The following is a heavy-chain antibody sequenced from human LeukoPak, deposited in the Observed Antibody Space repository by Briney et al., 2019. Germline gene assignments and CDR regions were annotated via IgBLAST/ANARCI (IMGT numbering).Heavy chain of an antibody. Sequence: GGSLRLSCAASGFTFSSYSMNWVRQAPGKGLEWVSSISSSSSYIYYADSVKGRFTISRDSAKNSLYLQMNSLRAEDTAVYYCARVEGGNYDFWSGYYVGGGGYYYYGMDVWGQGTTVTVSS. CDR2: ISSSSSYI. J-gene: IGHJ6*02. D-gene: IGHD3-3*01. V-gene: IGHV3-21*01. CDR3: ARVEGGNYDFWSGYYVGGGGYYYYGMDV. CDR1: GFTFSSYS.